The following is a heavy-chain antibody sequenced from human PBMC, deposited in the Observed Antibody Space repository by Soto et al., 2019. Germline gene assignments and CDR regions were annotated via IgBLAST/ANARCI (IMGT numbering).Heavy chain of an antibody. V-gene: IGHV4-31*03. CDR2: IYYSGST. Sequence: SETLSLTCTVSGGSISSGGYYWSWIRPHPGKGLEWIGYIYYSGSTYYNPSLKSRVTISVDTSKNQFSLKLSSVTAADTAVYYCARSPRDYYDTNYPPRDRYYFDYWGQGTLVTVSS. J-gene: IGHJ4*02. CDR3: ARSPRDYYDTNYPPRDRYYFDY. CDR1: GGSISSGGYY. D-gene: IGHD3-22*01.